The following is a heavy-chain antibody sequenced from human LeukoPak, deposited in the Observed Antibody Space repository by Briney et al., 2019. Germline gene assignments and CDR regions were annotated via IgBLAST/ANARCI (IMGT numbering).Heavy chain of an antibody. CDR2: IYPGDSDT. V-gene: IGHV5-51*01. CDR3: ASLTGVGGPNSSGYSYAFDI. D-gene: IGHD3-22*01. J-gene: IGHJ3*02. CDR1: GYSFTSYW. Sequence: GESLKISCKGSGYSFTSYWIGWVRQMPGKGLEWLGIIYPGDSDTRYSPSFQGQVTISADKSISTAYLQWSSLKASDPALYYCASLTGVGGPNSSGYSYAFDIWGQGTMVTVSS.